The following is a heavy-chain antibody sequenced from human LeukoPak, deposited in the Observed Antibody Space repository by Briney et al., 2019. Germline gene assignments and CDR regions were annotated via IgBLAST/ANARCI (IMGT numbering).Heavy chain of an antibody. J-gene: IGHJ4*02. CDR1: GFTFSSYS. D-gene: IGHD6-6*01. V-gene: IGHV3-21*01. CDR3: VRDLEYSTSSVSGRSFDY. Sequence: PGGSLRLSCAASGFTFSSYSMNWVRQAPGKGLEWVSSISISSTYMYYADSVKRRFTNSRDNAKNSLYQQMNSLRAEVTAVYFCVRDLEYSTSSVSGRSFDYWGQGTLVTVSS. CDR2: ISISSTYM.